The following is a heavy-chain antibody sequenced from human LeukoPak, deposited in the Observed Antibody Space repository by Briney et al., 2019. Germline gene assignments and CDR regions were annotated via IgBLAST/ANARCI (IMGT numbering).Heavy chain of an antibody. Sequence: GASVKVSCKASGYTFTSYDINWVRQATGQGLEWMGWMNPNSGNTGYAQKFQGRVTMTRNTSISTAYMELSSLRSEDTAVYYCARIPIRQGYYDSSGVLDPWGQGTLVTVSS. CDR3: ARIPIRQGYYDSSGVLDP. D-gene: IGHD3-22*01. J-gene: IGHJ5*02. CDR1: GYTFTSYD. CDR2: MNPNSGNT. V-gene: IGHV1-8*01.